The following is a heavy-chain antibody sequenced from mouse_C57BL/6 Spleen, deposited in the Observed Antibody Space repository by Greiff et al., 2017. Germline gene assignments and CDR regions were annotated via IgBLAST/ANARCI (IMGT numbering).Heavy chain of an antibody. CDR1: GYSFTDYN. CDR3: ERGDDYGSSSTLDY. D-gene: IGHD1-1*01. Sequence: VPLQQSGPELVKPGASVKISCKSSGYSFTDYNMNWVKQSNGKSLEWIGVINPNYGTTSYNQKFNGKATLTVDQSSSTAYVQLNSLTSEYSAVYYFERGDDYGSSSTLDYWRQGKTQRVAS. CDR2: INPNYGTT. J-gene: IGHJ2*01. V-gene: IGHV1-39*01.